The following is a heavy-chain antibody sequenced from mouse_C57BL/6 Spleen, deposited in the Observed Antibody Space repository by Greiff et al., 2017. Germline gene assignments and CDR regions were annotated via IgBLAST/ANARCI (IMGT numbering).Heavy chain of an antibody. V-gene: IGHV1-62-2*01. CDR1: GYTFTEYT. CDR2: FYPGSGSI. Sequence: VQLVESGAELVKPGASVKLSCKASGYTFTEYTIHWVKQRSGQGLGWIGWFYPGSGSIKYNEKFKDKATLTADKSSSTVYMELSRLTSEDSAVYFCARHEDAKPGTGAMDYGGQGTSVTVSS. CDR3: ARHEDAKPGTGAMDY. J-gene: IGHJ4*01. D-gene: IGHD4-1*01.